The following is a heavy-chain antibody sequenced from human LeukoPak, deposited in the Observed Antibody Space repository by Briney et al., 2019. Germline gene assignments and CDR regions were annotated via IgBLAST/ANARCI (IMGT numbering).Heavy chain of an antibody. Sequence: ASVKVSCKASGYTFTGYYMHWVRQAPGQGLEWMGRINPNSGGTNYAQKFQGGVTMTRDTSISTAYMELSRLRSDDTAVYYCARDRHYYDSSGHFDYWGQGTLVTVSS. CDR2: INPNSGGT. V-gene: IGHV1-2*06. D-gene: IGHD3-22*01. J-gene: IGHJ4*02. CDR3: ARDRHYYDSSGHFDY. CDR1: GYTFTGYY.